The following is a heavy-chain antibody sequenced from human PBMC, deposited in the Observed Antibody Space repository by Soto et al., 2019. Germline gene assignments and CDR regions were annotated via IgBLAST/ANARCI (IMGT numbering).Heavy chain of an antibody. V-gene: IGHV4-28*03. CDR2: IYYSGTT. CDR3: ARDIVSQYSYGKSNWFDP. Sequence: PSETLSLTCAVSGYSISSSNWWGWIRQPPGKGLEWIGYIYYSGTTYYNPSLKSRVTMSVDTSKNQFSLKLTSVTAVDTAVYYCARDIVSQYSYGKSNWFDPWGQGALVTVSS. CDR1: GYSISSSNW. J-gene: IGHJ5*02. D-gene: IGHD5-18*01.